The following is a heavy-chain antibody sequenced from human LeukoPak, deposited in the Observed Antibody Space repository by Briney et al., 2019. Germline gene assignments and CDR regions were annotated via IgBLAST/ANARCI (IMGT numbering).Heavy chain of an antibody. D-gene: IGHD4-17*01. J-gene: IGHJ6*02. CDR3: ARGHMTTVTTRAGGYGMDV. CDR2: INHSGST. CDR1: GGSFSGYY. Sequence: SETLSLTCAVYGGSFSGYYWSWLRQPPGKGLEWIGEINHSGSTNYNPSLKSRVTISVDTSKNQFSLKLSSVTAADTAVYYCARGHMTTVTTRAGGYGMDVWGQGTTVTVSS. V-gene: IGHV4-34*01.